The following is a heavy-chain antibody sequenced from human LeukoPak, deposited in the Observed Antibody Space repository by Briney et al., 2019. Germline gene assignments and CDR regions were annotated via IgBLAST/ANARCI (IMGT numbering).Heavy chain of an antibody. V-gene: IGHV3-48*01. J-gene: IGHJ4*02. Sequence: GGSLRLSCAASGFTFSSYSMNWVRQAPGKGLEWVSYISSSSSTIYYADSVKGRFTISRDNAKNSLYLQMNSLRAEDTAVYYCARDGVGIVGSVRGAFLDYWGQGTLVTVSS. CDR3: ARDGVGIVGSVRGAFLDY. CDR1: GFTFSSYS. D-gene: IGHD3-10*01. CDR2: ISSSSSTI.